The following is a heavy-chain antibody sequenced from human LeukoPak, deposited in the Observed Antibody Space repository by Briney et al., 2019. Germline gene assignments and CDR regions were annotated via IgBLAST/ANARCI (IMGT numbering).Heavy chain of an antibody. Sequence: SETLSLTCAVYGGSFGGYYWSWIRQPPGKGLEWIGEINHSGSTNYNPSLKSRVAISVDTSKNQFSLKLSSVTAADTAVYYCARGSSRRWFDPWGQGTLVTVSS. D-gene: IGHD6-13*01. CDR3: ARGSSRRWFDP. V-gene: IGHV4-34*01. CDR1: GGSFGGYY. J-gene: IGHJ5*02. CDR2: INHSGST.